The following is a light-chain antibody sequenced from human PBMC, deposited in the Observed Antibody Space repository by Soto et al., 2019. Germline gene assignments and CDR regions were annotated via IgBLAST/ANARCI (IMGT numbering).Light chain of an antibody. V-gene: IGKV1-27*01. CDR3: QKYSSAPPWT. CDR1: QGISNY. J-gene: IGKJ1*01. CDR2: AAS. Sequence: DIQMTQSPSSLSASVGDRVTITCRASQGISNYLAWYQQKPGKVPKLLIYAASTLQSGVPSRFSGSGSGTDFTLTIISLQPEDVATSYCQKYSSAPPWTFGQGTKVEIK.